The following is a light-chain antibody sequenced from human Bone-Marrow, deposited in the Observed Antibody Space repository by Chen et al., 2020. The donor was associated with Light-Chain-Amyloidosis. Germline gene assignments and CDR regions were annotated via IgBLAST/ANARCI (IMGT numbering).Light chain of an antibody. J-gene: IGLJ3*02. CDR3: QVWDRSSDRPV. CDR1: NIGSTS. Sequence: SYVLPQPPSVSVAPGQTATLACGGNNIGSTSVHWSQQTPGQAPLLVVYDDSDRPSGIPKRLSGSNSGNTATLTISRVEAGDEADYYCQVWDRSSDRPVFGGGTKLTVL. V-gene: IGLV3-21*02. CDR2: DDS.